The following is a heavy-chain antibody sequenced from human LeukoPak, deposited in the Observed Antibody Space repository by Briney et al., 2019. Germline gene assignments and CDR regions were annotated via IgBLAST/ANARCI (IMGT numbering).Heavy chain of an antibody. CDR2: ISRSGDST. V-gene: IGHV3-23*01. CDR3: AKDLGANSSYFDF. Sequence: GGSLRLSCAASGFSFVNYGMNWVRQAPGKGLEWVSGISRSGDSTYYADSVKGRFTISRDNSENTLFLQMHSLRAEDTALYYCAKDLGANSSYFDFWGQGDLVAVSS. D-gene: IGHD4/OR15-4a*01. CDR1: GFSFVNYG. J-gene: IGHJ4*02.